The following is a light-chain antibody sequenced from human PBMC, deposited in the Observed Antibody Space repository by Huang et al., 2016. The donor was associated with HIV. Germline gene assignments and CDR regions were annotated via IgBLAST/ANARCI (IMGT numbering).Light chain of an antibody. CDR2: GAS. CDR1: HSVSSN. CDR3: QQYNNWPRT. V-gene: IGKV3-15*01. J-gene: IGKJ1*01. Sequence: IVMTQSPANLSVSPGERATLSCRASHSVSSNLAWYQQKPGQAPRLLIYGASTRATGIPARFSGSGSGTEFTLTISSLQSGDFAVYYCQQYNNWPRTFGQGTKVEMK.